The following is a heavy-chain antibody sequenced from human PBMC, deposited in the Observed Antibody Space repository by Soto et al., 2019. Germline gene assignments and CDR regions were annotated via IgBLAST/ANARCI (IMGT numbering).Heavy chain of an antibody. J-gene: IGHJ5*02. Sequence: TSETLSLTCTVSGVSIISGDYSWSWVRQSPGKGLEWIGHIYNSGITYYNPSLKSRVVISIDTSRNQFSLRLNSLTAADRAVYFCARGVTVFGLVSRFWFDPWGQGTVVTAPQ. CDR3: ARGVTVFGLVSRFWFDP. CDR2: IYNSGIT. CDR1: GVSIISGDYS. D-gene: IGHD3-3*01. V-gene: IGHV4-30-4*01.